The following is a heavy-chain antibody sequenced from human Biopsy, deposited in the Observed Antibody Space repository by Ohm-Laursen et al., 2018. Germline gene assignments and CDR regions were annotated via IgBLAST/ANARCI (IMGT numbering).Heavy chain of an antibody. J-gene: IGHJ3*02. CDR3: ARGLSGSYQRLDGFDM. CDR2: INSGSTHI. Sequence: SLRLSCSASEFTFSTYSMNWVRQAPGKGLEWVSSINSGSTHIYYAASVRGRFAISRDNAENSLCLQMDSLRAEDTAVYYCARGLSGSYQRLDGFDMWGQGTMVTVSS. V-gene: IGHV3-21*01. D-gene: IGHD1-26*01. CDR1: EFTFSTYS.